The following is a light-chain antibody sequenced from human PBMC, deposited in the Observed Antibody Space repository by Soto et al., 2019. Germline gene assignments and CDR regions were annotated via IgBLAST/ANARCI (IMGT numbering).Light chain of an antibody. CDR1: SSDVGGYNY. CDR3: CSYAGSPYV. Sequence: QSVLTQPRSVSGSPGQSVAISCTGSSSDVGGYNYVSWYQQHPGKAPKVMIYDVSKRPSGVPDRFSGSKSGNTASLTISGLQAEDEADYYCCSYAGSPYVCGTGTKVTVL. V-gene: IGLV2-11*01. CDR2: DVS. J-gene: IGLJ1*01.